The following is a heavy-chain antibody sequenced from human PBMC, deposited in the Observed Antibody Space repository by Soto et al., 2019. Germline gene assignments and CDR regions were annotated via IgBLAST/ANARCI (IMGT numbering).Heavy chain of an antibody. V-gene: IGHV4-34*01. Sequence: SETLSLTCAVYGESFSGHIWTWIRQTPGKGLQWIGQINHSGSASYNPSLKSRVTISVHTSNSQFSLELSSVTAADAAVYYCARGLITGSHYSGGWYYFDSWGQGTQVT. CDR3: ARGLITGSHYSGGWYYFDS. CDR1: GESFSGHI. D-gene: IGHD6-19*01. J-gene: IGHJ4*02. CDR2: INHSGSA.